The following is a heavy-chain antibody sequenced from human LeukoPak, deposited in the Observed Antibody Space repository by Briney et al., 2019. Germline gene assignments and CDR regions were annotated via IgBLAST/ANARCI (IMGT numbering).Heavy chain of an antibody. J-gene: IGHJ3*02. Sequence: ASVKVSCKASGYTFTGYYMHWVRQAPGQGLEWMEWINPNSGGTNYAQKFQGRVTMTRDTSITTAYMELNRLRSDDTAVYYCARDSSGSPAFGIWGQGTMVTVSS. CDR3: ARDSSGSPAFGI. V-gene: IGHV1-2*02. CDR1: GYTFTGYY. CDR2: INPNSGGT. D-gene: IGHD1-26*01.